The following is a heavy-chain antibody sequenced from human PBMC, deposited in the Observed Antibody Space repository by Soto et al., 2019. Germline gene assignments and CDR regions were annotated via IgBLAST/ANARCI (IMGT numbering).Heavy chain of an antibody. J-gene: IGHJ4*02. Sequence: LSLTCTVSGGSISSGDYYWSWIRQPPGKGLEWIGYIYYSGSTYYNPSLKSRVTISVDTSKNQFSLKLSSVTAADTAVYYCACRASGYSGSYYPFDYWGQGTLVTVSS. V-gene: IGHV4-30-4*01. CDR1: GGSISSGDYY. CDR3: ACRASGYSGSYYPFDY. CDR2: IYYSGST. D-gene: IGHD1-26*01.